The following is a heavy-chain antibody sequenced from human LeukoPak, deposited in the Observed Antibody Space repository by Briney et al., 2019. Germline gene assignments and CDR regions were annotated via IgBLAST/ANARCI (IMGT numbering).Heavy chain of an antibody. CDR2: IIPIFGTA. CDR3: AREAFVVVPAADYYYYGMDV. CDR1: GGTFSSYA. D-gene: IGHD2-2*01. J-gene: IGHJ6*04. Sequence: ASVKVSCKASGGTFSSYAISWVRQAPGLGLEWMGGIIPIFGTANYAQKFQGRVTITADESMSTAYMELSSLRSEDTAVYYCAREAFVVVPAADYYYYGMDVWGKGTTVTVSS. V-gene: IGHV1-69*01.